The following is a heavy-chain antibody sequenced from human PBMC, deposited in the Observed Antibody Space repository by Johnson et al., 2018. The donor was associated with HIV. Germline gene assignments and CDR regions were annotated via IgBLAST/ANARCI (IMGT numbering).Heavy chain of an antibody. J-gene: IGHJ3*02. CDR3: ARGMGLQLGNALDI. Sequence: QVQLVESGGGLVKPGGSLRLSCVASGFIFSSYGMHWVRQAPGKGLQWVAVIWYDGSSTYFADSVKGRFTISRDNSKNTLYLQMNSLGTDDTAVYYCARGMGLQLGNALDIWGQGTMVTVSS. CDR1: GFIFSSYG. V-gene: IGHV3-33*01. CDR2: IWYDGSST. D-gene: IGHD1-1*01.